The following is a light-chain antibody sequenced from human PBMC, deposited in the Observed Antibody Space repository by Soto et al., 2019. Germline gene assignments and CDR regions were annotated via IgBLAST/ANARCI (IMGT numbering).Light chain of an antibody. CDR3: QQRSNWPPGT. CDR1: QSVSSY. Sequence: EIVLTQSPATLSLSPGERATLSCRASQSVSSYLAWYQQKPGQAPRLLIYGASNRATGIPARLSGSGSGTDFTLTISSLEPEDFAVYYCQQRSNWPPGTFGGGTKVEIK. J-gene: IGKJ4*01. CDR2: GAS. V-gene: IGKV3-11*01.